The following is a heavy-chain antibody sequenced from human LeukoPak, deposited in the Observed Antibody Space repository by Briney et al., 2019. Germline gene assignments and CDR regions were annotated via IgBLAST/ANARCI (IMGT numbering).Heavy chain of an antibody. D-gene: IGHD3-10*01. V-gene: IGHV4-34*01. CDR2: INHSGST. Sequence: SETLSLTCTVSGGSISSYYWSWIRQPPGKGLEWIGEINHSGSTNYNPSLKGRVTISVDTSKNQFSLKLSSVTAADTAVYYCARGGRLLLWFGEAWGQGTLVTVSS. CDR1: GGSISSYY. CDR3: ARGGRLLLWFGEA. J-gene: IGHJ4*02.